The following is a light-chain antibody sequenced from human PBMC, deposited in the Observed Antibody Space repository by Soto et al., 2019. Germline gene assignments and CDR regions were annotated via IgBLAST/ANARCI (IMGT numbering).Light chain of an antibody. J-gene: IGKJ1*01. V-gene: IGKV1-39*01. Sequence: DIQMTQSPCSLSASVGDRVTITCRASQSISSYLNWYQQKPGKAPKLLIYAASSLQSGVPSRFSGSGSGTDFTLTISSLQPEDFATYYCQRSYSTLGTFGQGTKVDIK. CDR2: AAS. CDR3: QRSYSTLGT. CDR1: QSISSY.